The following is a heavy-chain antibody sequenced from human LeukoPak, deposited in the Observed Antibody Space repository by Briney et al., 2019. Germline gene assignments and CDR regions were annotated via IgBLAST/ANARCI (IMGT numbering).Heavy chain of an antibody. CDR1: GGTFSSYA. Sequence: SAKVSCTASGGTFSSYAISWVRQAPGQGLEWMGRIIPILGIANYAQKFQGRVTITADKSTSTAYMELSSLRSEDTAVYYCASGAVTTFGSWFDPWGQGTLVTVSS. CDR2: IIPILGIA. D-gene: IGHD3-16*01. V-gene: IGHV1-69*04. J-gene: IGHJ5*02. CDR3: ASGAVTTFGSWFDP.